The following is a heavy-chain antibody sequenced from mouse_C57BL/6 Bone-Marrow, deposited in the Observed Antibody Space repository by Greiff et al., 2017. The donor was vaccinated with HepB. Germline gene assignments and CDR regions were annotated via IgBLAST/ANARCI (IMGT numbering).Heavy chain of an antibody. D-gene: IGHD2-3*01. CDR2: ISNGGGST. CDR3: ARPLYDGYFFDY. J-gene: IGHJ2*01. CDR1: GFTFSDYY. Sequence: EVNLVESGGGLVQPGGSLKLSCAASGFTFSDYYMYWVRQTPEKRLEWVAYISNGGGSTYYPDTVKGRFTISRDNAKNTLYLQMSRLTSEDTAMYYCARPLYDGYFFDYWGQGTTLTGSS. V-gene: IGHV5-12*01.